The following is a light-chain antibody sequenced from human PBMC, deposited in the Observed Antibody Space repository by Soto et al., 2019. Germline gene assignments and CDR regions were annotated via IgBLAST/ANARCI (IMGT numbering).Light chain of an antibody. Sequence: EIVLTQSSATLSLSPGERATLSCRXSQSVTSNALAWYQQKPGQAPRLLIYGVSSRATGIPDRFSGSGSGTDFTLTISSLEPEDVAVYYCQQRSKWPLTFGGGTKVDIK. CDR3: QQRSKWPLT. J-gene: IGKJ4*01. CDR2: GVS. CDR1: QSVTSNA. V-gene: IGKV3D-20*02.